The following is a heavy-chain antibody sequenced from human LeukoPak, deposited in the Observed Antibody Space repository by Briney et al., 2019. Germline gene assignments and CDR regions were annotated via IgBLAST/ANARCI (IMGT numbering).Heavy chain of an antibody. CDR1: GGSISSYY. D-gene: IGHD4-11*01. V-gene: IGHV4-4*07. J-gene: IGHJ4*02. CDR3: ARVGSSITTGRNYFDY. Sequence: PSETLSLTCTVSGGSISSYYWSWIRQPAGNGLEWIGRIYTSGSTNYNPSLKSRVTMSVDTSKNQFSLKLSSVTAADTAVYYCARVGSSITTGRNYFDYWGQGTLVTVSS. CDR2: IYTSGST.